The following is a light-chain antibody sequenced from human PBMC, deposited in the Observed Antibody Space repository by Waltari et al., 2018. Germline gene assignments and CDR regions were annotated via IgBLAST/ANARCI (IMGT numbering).Light chain of an antibody. J-gene: IGKJ4*01. Sequence: DIVMTQSPDSLAVSLGEWATIHCKPSQSVLYSSNNKNYLAWYQQKPGQPPRLLIYWASTRESGVPDRFSGSGSETDFTLTISSLQAEDVAVYYGQRTYNAPQTFGGGTKVEIK. CDR3: QRTYNAPQT. CDR2: WAS. V-gene: IGKV4-1*01. CDR1: QSVLYSSNNKNY.